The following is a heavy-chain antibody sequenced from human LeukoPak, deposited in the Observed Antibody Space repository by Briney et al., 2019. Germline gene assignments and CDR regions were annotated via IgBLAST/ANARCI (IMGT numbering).Heavy chain of an antibody. Sequence: ASVKVSCKVSGYTLTELSMHWVRQAPGKGLEWMGGFDPEDGETIYAQKFQGRVTMTEDTSTDTAYMELSSLRSEDTAVYYCATAVPSLGYYYDMDVWGQGTTVTVSS. D-gene: IGHD1-26*01. CDR2: FDPEDGET. J-gene: IGHJ6*02. CDR1: GYTLTELS. V-gene: IGHV1-24*01. CDR3: ATAVPSLGYYYDMDV.